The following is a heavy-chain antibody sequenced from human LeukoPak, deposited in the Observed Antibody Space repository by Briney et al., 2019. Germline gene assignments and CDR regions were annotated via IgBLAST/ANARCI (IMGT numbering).Heavy chain of an antibody. CDR3: ARHRLNYYDSSHDAFDI. CDR2: IYPADSDT. CDR1: GYSFRNYW. J-gene: IGHJ3*02. V-gene: IGHV5-51*01. D-gene: IGHD3-22*01. Sequence: GESLKISCEASGYSFRNYWIAWVRQMPGKGPECTGLIYPADSDTRYSPSFQGQVTISADKSISTAYLQWSSLKASDTAMYYCARHRLNYYDSSHDAFDIWGQGTMVTVSS.